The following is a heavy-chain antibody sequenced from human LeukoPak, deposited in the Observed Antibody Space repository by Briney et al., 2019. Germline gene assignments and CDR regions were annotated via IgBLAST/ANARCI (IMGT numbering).Heavy chain of an antibody. Sequence: PSETLSLTCTVSGDSISSYYWSWIRQPAGKGLEWIGRLYTTGSTNYNPSLKSRVTMSVDTSKNHFSLKLSSVTAADTAVYYCARNREGNKGASLDYWGQGTLVTVSS. CDR1: GDSISSYY. J-gene: IGHJ4*02. V-gene: IGHV4-4*07. CDR2: LYTTGST. CDR3: ARNREGNKGASLDY. D-gene: IGHD1/OR15-1a*01.